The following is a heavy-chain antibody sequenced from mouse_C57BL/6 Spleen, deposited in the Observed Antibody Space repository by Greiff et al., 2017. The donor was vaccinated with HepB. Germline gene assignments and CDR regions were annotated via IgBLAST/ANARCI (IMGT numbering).Heavy chain of an antibody. V-gene: IGHV5-17*01. Sequence: EVQVVESGGGLVKPGGSLKLSCAASGFTFSDYGMHWVRQAPEKGLEWVAYISSGSSTIYYADTVTGRFTISRDNAKNTLFLQMTSLRSEDTAMFYGARRVNGNRSFDYWGQGTTLTVSS. CDR2: ISSGSSTI. CDR3: ARRVNGNRSFDY. D-gene: IGHD2-1*01. CDR1: GFTFSDYG. J-gene: IGHJ2*01.